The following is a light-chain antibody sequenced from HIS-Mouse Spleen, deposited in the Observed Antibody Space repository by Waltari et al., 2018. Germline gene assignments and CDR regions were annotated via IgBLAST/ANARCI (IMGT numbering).Light chain of an antibody. CDR2: GAS. CDR1: QSVSSN. CDR3: QQYNNWPPIFT. V-gene: IGKV3-15*01. J-gene: IGKJ3*01. Sequence: EIVMTQSPATLSVSPGERATLSCRASQSVSSNLAWYQPKPGQAPRLLIYGASTRATGIPARFSGSGSGTEFTLTISSLQSEDFAVYYCQQYNNWPPIFTFGPGTKVDIK.